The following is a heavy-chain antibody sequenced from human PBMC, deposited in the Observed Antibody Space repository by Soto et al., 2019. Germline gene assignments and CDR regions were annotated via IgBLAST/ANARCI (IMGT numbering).Heavy chain of an antibody. D-gene: IGHD2-15*01. Sequence: EEQVLESGGGLVQPGGSLRLSCAASGFTFITYAMSWVRQAPGKGLEWVSVFSGSDESTYYADSVKGRFTISRDNSENTLYLQMNSLRVEDTAVYYCVKGGWLDYWGQGTLVTVSS. V-gene: IGHV3-23*01. CDR3: VKGGWLDY. J-gene: IGHJ4*02. CDR1: GFTFITYA. CDR2: FSGSDEST.